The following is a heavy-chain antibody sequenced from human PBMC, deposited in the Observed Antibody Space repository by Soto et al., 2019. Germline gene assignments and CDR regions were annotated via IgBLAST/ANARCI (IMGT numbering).Heavy chain of an antibody. CDR1: GGTFSSYA. J-gene: IGHJ4*02. Sequence: ASVKVSCKASGGTFSSYAISWVRQAPGQGLEWMGGIIPIFGTANYAQKFQGRVTITADESTSTAYMELSSLRSEDTAVYYCARERGRMWMATTRKEGPEFGYWGQGTLVTVSS. V-gene: IGHV1-69*13. CDR2: IIPIFGTA. CDR3: ARERGRMWMATTRKEGPEFGY. D-gene: IGHD1-1*01.